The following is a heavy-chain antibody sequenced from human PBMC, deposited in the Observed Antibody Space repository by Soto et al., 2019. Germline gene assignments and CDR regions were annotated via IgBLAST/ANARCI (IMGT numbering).Heavy chain of an antibody. D-gene: IGHD6-13*01. J-gene: IGHJ4*02. CDR2: ISYDGSNK. CDR1: GFTFSSYG. V-gene: IGHV3-30*18. CDR3: AKIFSSSWYGDY. Sequence: GGSRRLSCAASGFTFSSYGMHWFRQALGKGLEWVAVISYDGSNKYYADSVQGRFTISRDNSKNTLYLQLNSLRAEDTAVYYCAKIFSSSWYGDYWGQGTLVTVSS.